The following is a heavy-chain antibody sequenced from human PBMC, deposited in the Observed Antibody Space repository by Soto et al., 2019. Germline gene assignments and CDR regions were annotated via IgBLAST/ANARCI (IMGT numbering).Heavy chain of an antibody. J-gene: IGHJ4*02. CDR3: ARLYGDFDY. V-gene: IGHV3-30-3*01. Sequence: LLLSYAASEFTFSSYAMHWVRQAPGKGLEWVAVISYDGSNKYYADSVKGRFTISRDNAKNSLYLQMNSLRAEDTAVYYCARLYGDFDYWGQGTLVTVSS. CDR2: ISYDGSNK. CDR1: EFTFSSYA. D-gene: IGHD4-17*01.